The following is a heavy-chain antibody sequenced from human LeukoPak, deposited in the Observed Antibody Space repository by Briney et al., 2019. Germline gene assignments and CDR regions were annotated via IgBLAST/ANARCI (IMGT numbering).Heavy chain of an antibody. J-gene: IGHJ4*02. Sequence: VASVKVSCKASGYTFTNNHISWVRQAPGQGREWMGRINPSDDSTFYAQKFQGRFVMTSDTSTSTVYMELTSLRSEDTAVYYCATRWVVKGDFDYWGQGTLVTVSS. CDR1: GYTFTNNH. CDR3: ATRWVVKGDFDY. D-gene: IGHD4-23*01. CDR2: INPSDDST. V-gene: IGHV1-46*01.